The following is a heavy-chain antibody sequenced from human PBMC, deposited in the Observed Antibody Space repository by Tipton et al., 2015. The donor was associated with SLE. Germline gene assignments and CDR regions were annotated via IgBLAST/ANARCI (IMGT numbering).Heavy chain of an antibody. Sequence: TLSLTCTVSGGSISSGDYYWSWIRQHPGKGLEWIGYIYYSGSTYYNPSLKSRVTISVDTSKNQFSLKLSSVTAADTAVYYCARNRRGVAVAHGYYMDVWGKGTTVTVSS. D-gene: IGHD6-19*01. V-gene: IGHV4-31*03. CDR2: IYYSGST. J-gene: IGHJ6*03. CDR1: GGSISSGDYY. CDR3: ARNRRGVAVAHGYYMDV.